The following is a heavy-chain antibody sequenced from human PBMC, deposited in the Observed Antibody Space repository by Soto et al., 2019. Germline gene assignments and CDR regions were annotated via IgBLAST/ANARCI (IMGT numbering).Heavy chain of an antibody. CDR3: AKDRVPELHHFYYGMDV. CDR2: ISYDGSNK. D-gene: IGHD1-7*01. J-gene: IGHJ6*02. Sequence: GGSLRLSCAASGFTFSTYGMHWVRQAPGKGLEWVAVISYDGSNKYYADSVKGRFTISRDNSKNTLYLQMNSLRVEDTAVYYCAKDRVPELHHFYYGMDVWGQGTTVTVSS. CDR1: GFTFSTYG. V-gene: IGHV3-30*18.